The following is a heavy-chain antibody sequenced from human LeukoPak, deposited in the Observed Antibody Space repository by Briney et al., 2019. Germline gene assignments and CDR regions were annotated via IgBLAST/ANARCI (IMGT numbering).Heavy chain of an antibody. D-gene: IGHD1-26*01. Sequence: ASVKVSCKASGYTFTSYGISWVRQAPGQGLGWMGWTKGYNGDTNYAQKFQGRVTMTTDTSTSTAYMELRSLRSDDTAVYYCAREGGIVGALDYWGQGTLVTVSS. CDR1: GYTFTSYG. CDR3: AREGGIVGALDY. J-gene: IGHJ4*02. CDR2: TKGYNGDT. V-gene: IGHV1-18*01.